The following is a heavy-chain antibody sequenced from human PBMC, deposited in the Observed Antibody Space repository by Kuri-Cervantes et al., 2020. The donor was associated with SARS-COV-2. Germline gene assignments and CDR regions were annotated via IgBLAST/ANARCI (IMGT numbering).Heavy chain of an antibody. CDR3: ARARWGSGWTYYYYGMDV. J-gene: IGHJ6*02. D-gene: IGHD6-19*01. CDR1: GGPISSSNW. Sequence: GSLRPSCALSGGPISSSNWWSWVRQPPGKGLEWIGEINHSGSTNSNSSLKSRVTISVDTSKNQFSLKLSSVTAADTAVYYCARARWGSGWTYYYYGMDVWGQGTTVTVSS. V-gene: IGHV4-4*02. CDR2: INHSGST.